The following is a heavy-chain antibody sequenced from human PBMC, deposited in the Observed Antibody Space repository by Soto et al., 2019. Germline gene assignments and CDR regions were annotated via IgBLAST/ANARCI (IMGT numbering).Heavy chain of an antibody. CDR1: GFTFSSYA. Sequence: GGSLRLSCAASGFTFSSYAMSWVRQAPGKGLEWVSPISGSGGSTYYADSVKGRFTISRDNSKNTLYLQMNSLRAEDTAVYYCAKGGYYYGWGIYCCVYWGQGTMVTVSS. CDR3: AKGGYYYGWGIYCCVY. J-gene: IGHJ4*02. CDR2: ISGSGGST. V-gene: IGHV3-23*01. D-gene: IGHD3-10*01.